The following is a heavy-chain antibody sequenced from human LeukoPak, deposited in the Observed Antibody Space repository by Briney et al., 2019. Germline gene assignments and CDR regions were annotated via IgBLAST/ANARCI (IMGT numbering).Heavy chain of an antibody. D-gene: IGHD4-11*01. V-gene: IGHV1-69*05. Sequence: GASVKVSCKASGGPFSSYAISWVRQAPGQGLEWMGGIIPIFGTANYAQKFQGRVTITTDESTSTAYMELSSLRSEDTAVYYCARGGTTDNYYYYYMDVWGKGTTVTVSS. CDR3: ARGGTTDNYYYYYMDV. CDR2: IIPIFGTA. CDR1: GGPFSSYA. J-gene: IGHJ6*03.